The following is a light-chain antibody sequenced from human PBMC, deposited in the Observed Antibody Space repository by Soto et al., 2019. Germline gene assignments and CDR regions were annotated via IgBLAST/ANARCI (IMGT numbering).Light chain of an antibody. CDR2: DAY. Sequence: DIQMTQSPSTLSASVGDRVTITCRASQSISSWLAWYQQKPGKAPKLLIYDAYSLESGVPSRFSGSGSGTEFTLTISSLQPDDFATYYCQQYNSWWTFGQGTKV. V-gene: IGKV1-5*01. CDR3: QQYNSWWT. J-gene: IGKJ1*01. CDR1: QSISSW.